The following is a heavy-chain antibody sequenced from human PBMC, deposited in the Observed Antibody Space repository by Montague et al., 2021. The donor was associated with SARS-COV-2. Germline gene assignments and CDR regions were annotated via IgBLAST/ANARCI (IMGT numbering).Heavy chain of an antibody. Sequence: SETLSLTCAVYGGSFSGYYWSWIRQPPGKGLEWIGEINHSGSTKXXSSLKSRVTISKETSKNHFSLNLSSVTAADSAVYYCARDSGYYDSSGYSYDAFDIWGQGTKVTVSS. CDR3: ARDSGYYDSSGYSYDAFDI. D-gene: IGHD3-22*01. V-gene: IGHV4-34*01. CDR1: GGSFSGYY. CDR2: INHSGST. J-gene: IGHJ3*02.